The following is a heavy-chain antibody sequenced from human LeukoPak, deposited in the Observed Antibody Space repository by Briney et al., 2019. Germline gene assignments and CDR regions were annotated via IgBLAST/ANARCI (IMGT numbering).Heavy chain of an antibody. Sequence: SETLSLTCAVYGGSFSGYYWSWIRQPPGKGLEWIGEINHSGSTNYNPSLKSRVIISVDTSKNQFSLKLSSVTAADTAVYYCARGPRWLHLFDYWGQGTLVTVSS. CDR1: GGSFSGYY. J-gene: IGHJ4*02. CDR3: ARGPRWLHLFDY. V-gene: IGHV4-34*01. D-gene: IGHD5-24*01. CDR2: INHSGST.